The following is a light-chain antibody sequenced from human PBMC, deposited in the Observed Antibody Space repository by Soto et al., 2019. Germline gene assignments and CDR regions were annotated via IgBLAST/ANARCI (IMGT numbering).Light chain of an antibody. V-gene: IGKV3-15*01. Sequence: EIVITQSPATLSVSPCKRATLSCRASQSVSSNLAWYQQKPGQAPRLLIYGASTRATGIPARFSGSGSGTGFTLTISSLQSEDFAVYYCQHYHGWPITFGQGTRLEIK. CDR3: QHYHGWPIT. J-gene: IGKJ5*01. CDR1: QSVSSN. CDR2: GAS.